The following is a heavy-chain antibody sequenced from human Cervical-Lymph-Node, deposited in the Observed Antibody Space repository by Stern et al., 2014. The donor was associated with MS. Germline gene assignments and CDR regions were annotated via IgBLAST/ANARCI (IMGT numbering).Heavy chain of an antibody. CDR3: ARDLRYYYDSSGYYSRWFDP. CDR2: IYYSGST. D-gene: IGHD3-22*01. Sequence: QVQLVESGPGLVKPSQTLSLTCTVSGGSISSGGYYWSWIRQHPGKGLEWIGYIYYSGSTYYNPSLKSRVTISVDTSKNQFSLKLSSVTAADTAVYYCARDLRYYYDSSGYYSRWFDPWGQGTLVTVSS. V-gene: IGHV4-31*03. J-gene: IGHJ5*02. CDR1: GGSISSGGYY.